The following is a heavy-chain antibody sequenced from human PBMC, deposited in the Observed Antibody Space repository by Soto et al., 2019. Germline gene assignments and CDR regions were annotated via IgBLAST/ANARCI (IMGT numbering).Heavy chain of an antibody. J-gene: IGHJ6*02. CDR3: ARGIGSSSSPYYYGMEV. Sequence: ASVKVSCKASGYTFTSYDINWVRQATGQGLEWMGWMNPNSGNTGYAQKFQGRVTMTRNTSISTAYMELSSLRSEDTAVYYCARGIGSSSSPYYYGMEVWGQGTTVTVSS. CDR2: MNPNSGNT. D-gene: IGHD6-6*01. CDR1: GYTFTSYD. V-gene: IGHV1-8*01.